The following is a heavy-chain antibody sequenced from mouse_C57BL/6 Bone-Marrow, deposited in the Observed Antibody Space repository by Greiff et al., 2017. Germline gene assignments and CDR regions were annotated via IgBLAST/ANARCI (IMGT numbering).Heavy chain of an antibody. J-gene: IGHJ4*01. D-gene: IGHD2-2*01. Sequence: VQLQESGAELARPGASVKLSCKASGYTFTSYGISWVKQRTGQGLEWIGEIYPRSGNTYYNEKFKGKATLTADKSSSTAYMELRSLTSEDSAVYFCVYGYDDAMDYWGQGTSVTVSS. CDR2: IYPRSGNT. V-gene: IGHV1-81*01. CDR3: VYGYDDAMDY. CDR1: GYTFTSYG.